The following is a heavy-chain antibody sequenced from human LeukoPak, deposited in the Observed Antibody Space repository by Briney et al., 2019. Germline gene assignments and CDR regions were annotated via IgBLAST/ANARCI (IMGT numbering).Heavy chain of an antibody. D-gene: IGHD2-15*01. CDR1: GFTFSSYN. V-gene: IGHV3-48*01. CDR2: ISSSTSTI. Sequence: PVGSLRLSCAASGFTFSSYNMNWVRQAPGKGLEWVSYISSSTSTIYYADSVKGRFTISRDNAKNSLYLQMHSLRAEDTAVYYCARDNGYCSGGSCAPVPFDYWGQGTLVTVSS. J-gene: IGHJ4*02. CDR3: ARDNGYCSGGSCAPVPFDY.